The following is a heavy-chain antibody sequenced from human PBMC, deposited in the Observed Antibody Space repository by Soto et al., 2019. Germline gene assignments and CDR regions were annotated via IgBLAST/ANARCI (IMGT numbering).Heavy chain of an antibody. Sequence: QVQLQESGPGLVKPAQTLSLTCTVSGGSISSGGYYWSWLRQHPGKGLEWIGYIYDSGSTYYNPSLTRRGTISVDTSKHQFSLKLSSVTAADTAVYYCATHKNFWSGYYSDYWGQGTLVTVSS. J-gene: IGHJ4*02. CDR3: ATHKNFWSGYYSDY. CDR1: GGSISSGGYY. V-gene: IGHV4-31*03. D-gene: IGHD3-3*01. CDR2: IYDSGST.